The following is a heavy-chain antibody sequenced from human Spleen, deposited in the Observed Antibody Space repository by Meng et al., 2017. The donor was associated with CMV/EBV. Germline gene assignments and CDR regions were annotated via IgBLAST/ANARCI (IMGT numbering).Heavy chain of an antibody. J-gene: IGHJ4*02. D-gene: IGHD1-26*01. CDR2: IKSTTDGGTT. Sequence: GVSLNLSSAVSGLTFSHAWMSWVRQAPGKGREWVGRIKSTTDGGTTDYAAPVKGRFTISRDDSKNTVHLQMNSLKSEDTAVYYCATTQVGAPDYWGQGTLVTVSS. CDR3: ATTQVGAPDY. V-gene: IGHV3-15*01. CDR1: GLTFSHAW.